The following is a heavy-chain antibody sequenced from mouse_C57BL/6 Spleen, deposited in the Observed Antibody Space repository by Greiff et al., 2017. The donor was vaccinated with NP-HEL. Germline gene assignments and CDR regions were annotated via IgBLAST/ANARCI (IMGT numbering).Heavy chain of an antibody. CDR3: TGGYYSNYRYFDV. D-gene: IGHD2-5*01. V-gene: IGHV1-5*01. Sequence: EVMLVESGTVLARPGASVKMSCKTSGYTFTSYWMHWVKQRPGQGLEWIGAIYPGNSDTSYNQKFKGKAKLTAVTSASTAYMELSSLTNEDSAVYYCTGGYYSNYRYFDVWGTGTTVTVSS. CDR2: IYPGNSDT. CDR1: GYTFTSYW. J-gene: IGHJ1*03.